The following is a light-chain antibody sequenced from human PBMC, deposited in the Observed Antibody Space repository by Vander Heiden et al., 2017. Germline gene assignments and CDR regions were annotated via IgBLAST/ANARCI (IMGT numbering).Light chain of an antibody. Sequence: EIMMTQSPATLSVSPGERVTLSCRASQSVSSNLAWYQQKPGQAPRLLIYGASTRATGIPARFSGSGSGTEFTLTVSSLQSEDSAVYYCQHYNNWPRTFGQGTKVEIK. J-gene: IGKJ1*01. V-gene: IGKV3-15*01. CDR3: QHYNNWPRT. CDR1: QSVSSN. CDR2: GAS.